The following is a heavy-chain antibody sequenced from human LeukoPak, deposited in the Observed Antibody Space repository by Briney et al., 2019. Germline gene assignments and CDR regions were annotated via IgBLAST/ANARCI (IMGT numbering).Heavy chain of an antibody. J-gene: IGHJ4*02. CDR2: ISNNGSTI. V-gene: IGHV3-48*04. CDR3: VRSPDIVVVTAILDY. D-gene: IGHD2-21*02. Sequence: GGSLRLSCAASGFTFSSYGMNWVRQAPGKGLEWVSVISNNGSTIYYADSVKGRFTISRDNAKNTLYLQMNSLRAEDTAVYYCVRSPDIVVVTAILDYWGQGTLVTVSS. CDR1: GFTFSSYG.